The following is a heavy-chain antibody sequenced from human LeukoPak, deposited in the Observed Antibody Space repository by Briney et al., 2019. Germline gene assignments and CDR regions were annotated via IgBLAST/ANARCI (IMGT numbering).Heavy chain of an antibody. CDR2: IYYSGST. V-gene: IGHV4-31*03. CDR3: ARGVVGPFGVLTNWFDP. J-gene: IGHJ5*02. CDR1: GGSISSGGYY. D-gene: IGHD3-3*01. Sequence: PSETLSLTCTVSGGSISSGGYYWSWIRQQPGKGLEWIGYIYYSGSTYYNPSLKSRVTISVDTSKNQFSLKLSSVTAADTAVYYCARGVVGPFGVLTNWFDPWGQGTLVTVSS.